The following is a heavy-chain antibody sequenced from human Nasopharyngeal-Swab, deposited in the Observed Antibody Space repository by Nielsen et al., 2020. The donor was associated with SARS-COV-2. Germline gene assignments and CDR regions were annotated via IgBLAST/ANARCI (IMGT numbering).Heavy chain of an antibody. CDR3: AKDLATVSGYYYGMDV. Sequence: GEALKISCAASGFTFSSYAMSWVRQAPGKGLEWVSAISGSGGSTYYADSVKGRFTISRDNSKKTLYLQMNSLRAEDTAVYYCAKDLATVSGYYYGMDVWGQGTTVTVSS. CDR1: GFTFSSYA. J-gene: IGHJ6*02. CDR2: ISGSGGST. D-gene: IGHD4-17*01. V-gene: IGHV3-23*01.